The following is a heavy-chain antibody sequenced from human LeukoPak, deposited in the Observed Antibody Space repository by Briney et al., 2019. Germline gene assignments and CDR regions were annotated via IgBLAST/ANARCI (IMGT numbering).Heavy chain of an antibody. D-gene: IGHD2-2*01. Sequence: GFLRLSCAASGFTFSNYAMSWVRQAPGKGLEWVSGISGSGSSTYYADSVEGRFTISRDNSKNTLYLQMNSLRAEDTAVYYCAKFYEYCSSTSCTGYFEYWGQGTLVTFSS. J-gene: IGHJ4*02. CDR1: GFTFSNYA. CDR2: ISGSGSST. V-gene: IGHV3-23*01. CDR3: AKFYEYCSSTSCTGYFEY.